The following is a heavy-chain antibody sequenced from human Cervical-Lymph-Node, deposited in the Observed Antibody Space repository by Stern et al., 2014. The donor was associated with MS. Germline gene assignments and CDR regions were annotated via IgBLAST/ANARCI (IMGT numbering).Heavy chain of an antibody. V-gene: IGHV4-59*08. CDR3: ARLLVPMAGFDY. CDR2: LDYSGST. J-gene: IGHJ4*02. Sequence: QVQLQESGPGLVKPSETLSLTCTVSGDSISRYYWSWIRQPPGKGLEWIGYLDYSGSTNYNPSLKSRVTISVDTSKNQFSLTLTSGTAADTAVYYCARLLVPMAGFDYWGQGTLVTVSS. D-gene: IGHD6-19*01. CDR1: GDSISRYY.